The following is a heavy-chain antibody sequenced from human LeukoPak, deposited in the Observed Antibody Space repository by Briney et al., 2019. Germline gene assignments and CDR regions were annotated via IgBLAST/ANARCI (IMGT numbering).Heavy chain of an antibody. Sequence: GGSLRLSCAASGNYWMHWVRQAPGKGLVWVSHVNSDGSWTTYADSVEGRFTISKDNAKNTVYLQMNNLRAEDTAVYYCVSFYETYWGRGTLVTVSS. CDR2: VNSDGSWT. CDR1: GNYW. CDR3: VSFYETY. J-gene: IGHJ4*02. V-gene: IGHV3-74*01. D-gene: IGHD2-2*01.